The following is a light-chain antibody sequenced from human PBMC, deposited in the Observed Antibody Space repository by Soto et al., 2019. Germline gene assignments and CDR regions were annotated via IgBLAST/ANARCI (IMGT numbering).Light chain of an antibody. J-gene: IGLJ2*01. V-gene: IGLV2-14*01. Sequence: QSALTQPASVSGSPGQSITISCTGTSSDVGGYNYVSWFQQHPGKAPKFMIYDVNNRPSGVSNRFSGSKSGNTASLTISGLQAEDEADYYCSSYTTSGTVVFGGVTKVTVL. CDR3: SSYTTSGTVV. CDR2: DVN. CDR1: SSDVGGYNY.